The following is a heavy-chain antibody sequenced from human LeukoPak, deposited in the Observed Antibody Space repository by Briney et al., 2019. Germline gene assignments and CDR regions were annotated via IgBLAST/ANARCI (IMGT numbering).Heavy chain of an antibody. CDR2: INWNGGST. J-gene: IGHJ4*02. CDR3: AKDLMPRKRESWNRIPAAGPQPPDY. V-gene: IGHV3-20*04. D-gene: IGHD6-13*01. CDR1: GFTFDDYG. Sequence: GGSLRLSCAASGFTFDDYGMSWVRQAPGKGLGWVSGINWNGGSTGYADSAKGRFTISRDNSKNTMYLQMNSVRPEDTAVYYCAKDLMPRKRESWNRIPAAGPQPPDYWGQGTLVTVSS.